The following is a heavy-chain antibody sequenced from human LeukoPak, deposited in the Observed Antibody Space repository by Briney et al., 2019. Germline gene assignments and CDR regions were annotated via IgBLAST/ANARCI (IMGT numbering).Heavy chain of an antibody. CDR2: IKQDGSEK. V-gene: IGHV3-7*01. CDR1: GFTFSSYW. CDR3: ARGLGYCSGGSCLHYFDY. Sequence: GGSLRLSCAASGFTFSSYWMSWVRQAPGKGPEWVANIKQDGSEKYYVDSVKGRFTISRDNAKNSLYLQMNSLRAEDTAVYYCARGLGYCSGGSCLHYFDYWGQGTLVTVSS. J-gene: IGHJ4*02. D-gene: IGHD2-15*01.